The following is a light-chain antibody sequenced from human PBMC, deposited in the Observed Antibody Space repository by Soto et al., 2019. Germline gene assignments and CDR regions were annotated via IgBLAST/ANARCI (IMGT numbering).Light chain of an antibody. CDR3: SSYTSSTTEV. CDR2: DVS. Sequence: QSVLTQPASVSGSPGQSITISCTGTSSDVGGYNYVSWYQQHPGKAPKLMIYDVSSRPSGVSNRFSDSKSGDTASLTISGLQAEDEADYYCSSYTSSTTEVFGTGTKVT. J-gene: IGLJ1*01. CDR1: SSDVGGYNY. V-gene: IGLV2-14*01.